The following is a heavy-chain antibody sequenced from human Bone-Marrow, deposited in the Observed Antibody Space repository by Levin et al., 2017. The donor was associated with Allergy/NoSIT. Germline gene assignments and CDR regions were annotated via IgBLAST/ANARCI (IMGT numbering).Heavy chain of an antibody. Sequence: PSETLSLTCAVSGYSIENGYYWGWIRQAPQRGLEWIGNVFHTGITHYTSSLKSRVTISMDTSNNQFSLILTSLTAADTAVYYCARGVDETGFCTSTSCSTTYLDRWGQGPLVTVSS. CDR2: VFHTGIT. J-gene: IGHJ4*02. CDR3: ARGVDETGFCTSTSCSTTYLDR. D-gene: IGHD2-2*01. CDR1: GYSIENGYY. V-gene: IGHV4-38-2*01.